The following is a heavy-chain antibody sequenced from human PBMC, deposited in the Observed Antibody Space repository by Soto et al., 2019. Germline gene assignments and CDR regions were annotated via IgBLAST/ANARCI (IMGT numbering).Heavy chain of an antibody. Sequence: QVQLQESGPGLVKPSGTLSLTCAVSGGSISSSNWWSWVRQPPGQGLEWFGEIYHSGSTNYNPSLKSRVTISVDKSKYQFSLKLSFVTAADTAVYYCASVAVAGTRVDYWGQGTLVTVSS. CDR3: ASVAVAGTRVDY. CDR1: GGSISSSNW. J-gene: IGHJ4*02. V-gene: IGHV4-4*02. CDR2: IYHSGST. D-gene: IGHD6-19*01.